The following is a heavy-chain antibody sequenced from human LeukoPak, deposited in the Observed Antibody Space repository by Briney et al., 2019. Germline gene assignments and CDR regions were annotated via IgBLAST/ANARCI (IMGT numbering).Heavy chain of an antibody. V-gene: IGHV3-33*01. CDR2: IWYDGSNN. Sequence: GGSLRLSCAASGFTFSNYGMHWVRQAPGKGLEWVAVIWYDGSNNYYADSVKGRFTISRDNSKNTVYLQMNSLRVEDTAMYYCTRGGSVPATRSFDYWSQGTLVTVSS. D-gene: IGHD6-19*01. CDR1: GFTFSNYG. J-gene: IGHJ4*02. CDR3: TRGGSVPATRSFDY.